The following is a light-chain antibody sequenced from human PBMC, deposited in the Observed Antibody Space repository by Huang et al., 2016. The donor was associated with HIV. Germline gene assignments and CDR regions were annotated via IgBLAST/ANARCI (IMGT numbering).Light chain of an antibody. V-gene: IGKV4-1*01. CDR3: HQYYDTPQT. CDR2: WAS. Sequence: DIVVTQSPDSLALSLGGRAAINCTASQSVLKTSNNKNCLSWYQLKPGQPPKLLIYWASTRESGVPDRFSGSGSGTHFTLTIASLQAEDVVVYYCHQYYDTPQTFGQGTKVEVK. J-gene: IGKJ1*01. CDR1: QSVLKTSNNKNC.